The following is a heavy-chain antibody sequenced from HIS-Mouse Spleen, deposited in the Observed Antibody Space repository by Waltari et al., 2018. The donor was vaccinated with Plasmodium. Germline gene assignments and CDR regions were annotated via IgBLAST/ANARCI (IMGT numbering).Heavy chain of an antibody. Sequence: QVQLVQSGAEVKKPGASVKVSCKASGYTFTGYYMHWVRQATGEGLERMGWIKPNSGGTNYAKKFQGSVTMTRDTSISTAYMELSRLRSDDTAVYYCARDGGIPDAFDIWGQGTMVTVSS. CDR1: GYTFTGYY. V-gene: IGHV1-2*02. CDR3: ARDGGIPDAFDI. CDR2: IKPNSGGT. J-gene: IGHJ3*02. D-gene: IGHD3-16*01.